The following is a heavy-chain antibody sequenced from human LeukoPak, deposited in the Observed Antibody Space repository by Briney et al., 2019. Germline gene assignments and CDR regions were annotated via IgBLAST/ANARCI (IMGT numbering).Heavy chain of an antibody. J-gene: IGHJ4*02. Sequence: PGGSLRLSCAASGFTFRSYAMTWVRQAPGKGLEWVSGISGSGDATWYADSVKGRFTISRDNSKNTLYLQMNSLRAEDTAIYYCAKDSSQGGDYFDSWGQGTLVTVSS. D-gene: IGHD3-16*01. CDR2: ISGSGDAT. CDR1: GFTFRSYA. CDR3: AKDSSQGGDYFDS. V-gene: IGHV3-23*01.